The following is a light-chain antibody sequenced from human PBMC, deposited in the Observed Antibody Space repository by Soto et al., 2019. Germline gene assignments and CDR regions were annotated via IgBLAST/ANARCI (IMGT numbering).Light chain of an antibody. CDR3: QQYNSYSWT. V-gene: IGKV1-5*01. Sequence: DIQMTQSPSTLSASVGYRVTITCRASQSISSWLAWYQQKPGKAPKLLIYDASSLESGVPSRFSGSGSGTELTLTISSLQPDDFANYYCQQYNSYSWTFGQGTQV. CDR1: QSISSW. CDR2: DAS. J-gene: IGKJ1*01.